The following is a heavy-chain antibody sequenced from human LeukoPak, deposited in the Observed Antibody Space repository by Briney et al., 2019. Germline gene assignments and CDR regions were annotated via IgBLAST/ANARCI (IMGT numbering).Heavy chain of an antibody. CDR1: GFTVSSNY. Sequence: GGSLRLSCAASGFTVSSNYMSWVRQAPGKGLEWVSVISGSGGSTYYADSVKGRFTISRDNSKNTLYLQMNSLRAEDTAVYYCAKIEGRNFDYWGQGTLVTVSS. J-gene: IGHJ4*02. CDR3: AKIEGRNFDY. CDR2: ISGSGGST. V-gene: IGHV3-23*01.